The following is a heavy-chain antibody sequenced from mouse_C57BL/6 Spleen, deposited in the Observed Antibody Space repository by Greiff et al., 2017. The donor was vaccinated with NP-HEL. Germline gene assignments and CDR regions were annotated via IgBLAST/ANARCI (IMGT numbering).Heavy chain of an antibody. J-gene: IGHJ1*03. CDR1: GFTFSDYY. Sequence: EVHLVESEGGLVQPGSSMKLSCTASGFTFSDYYMAWVRQVPEKGLEWVANINYDGSSTYYLDSLKSRFIISRDNAKNILYLQMSSLKSEDTATYYCARERGYGSSYEGYFDVWGTGTTVTVSS. CDR2: INYDGSST. D-gene: IGHD1-1*01. V-gene: IGHV5-16*01. CDR3: ARERGYGSSYEGYFDV.